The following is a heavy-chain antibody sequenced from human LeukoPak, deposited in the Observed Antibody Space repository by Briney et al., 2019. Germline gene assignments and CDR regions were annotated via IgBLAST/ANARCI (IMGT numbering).Heavy chain of an antibody. CDR3: ARDRVTTFSGARLWVDYYYGMDA. J-gene: IGHJ6*02. Sequence: GGSLLLSCAASGFPFRSYAFNWVRPAPGKGLEWVSAITGTGSGTYYADSVKGRFTVSRDSSKKTLYLEMKSLRAEDTAVYYCARDRVTTFSGARLWVDYYYGMDAWGQGTTMTVSS. D-gene: IGHD2-21*02. V-gene: IGHV3-23*01. CDR1: GFPFRSYA. CDR2: ITGTGSGT.